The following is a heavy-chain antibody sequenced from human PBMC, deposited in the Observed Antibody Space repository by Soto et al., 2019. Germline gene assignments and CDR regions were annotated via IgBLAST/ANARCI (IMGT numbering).Heavy chain of an antibody. CDR3: ARGGRYCSGTSCSYGMDV. J-gene: IGHJ6*02. CDR1: GCTFSSYA. CDR2: IIPIFGTP. Sequence: SVKVSCKASGCTFSSYAISCVRQAPGQVLEWMGGIIPIFGTPNYAQNFQGRVTITADESTSTAYMELSSLRSEDTAVYYCARGGRYCSGTSCSYGMDVWGQGTTVTVSS. V-gene: IGHV1-69*13. D-gene: IGHD2-2*01.